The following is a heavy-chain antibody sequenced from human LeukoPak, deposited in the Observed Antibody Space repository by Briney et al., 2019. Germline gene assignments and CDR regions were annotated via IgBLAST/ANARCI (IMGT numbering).Heavy chain of an antibody. Sequence: GGSLRLSCAASGFTFSSYWMSWVRQAPGKGLEWVANIKQDGSEKYYVDSVKGRFTISRDNAKNSLYLQMNSLRAEDTAVYYCARDPTLRGSGSWNFDYWGQGTLVTVSS. CDR3: ARDPTLRGSGSWNFDY. V-gene: IGHV3-7*01. CDR1: GFTFSSYW. CDR2: IKQDGSEK. D-gene: IGHD3-10*01. J-gene: IGHJ4*02.